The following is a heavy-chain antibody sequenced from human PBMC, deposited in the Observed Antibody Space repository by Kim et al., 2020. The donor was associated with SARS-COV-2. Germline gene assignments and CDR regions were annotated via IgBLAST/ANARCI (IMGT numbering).Heavy chain of an antibody. Sequence: GGSLRLSCTTFGFTFSNYAMHWVRQAPGKGLEWVSSITANGAFTYSAAAVGGRFTISRDNSKNNLFLQMDGLRVEDTALYYCAKDPTFFSSLGLFSNWFDPWGQGTLVSVSS. CDR3: AKDPTFFSSLGLFSNWFDP. CDR2: ITANGAFT. CDR1: GFTFSNYA. D-gene: IGHD3-16*01. J-gene: IGHJ5*02. V-gene: IGHV3-23*01.